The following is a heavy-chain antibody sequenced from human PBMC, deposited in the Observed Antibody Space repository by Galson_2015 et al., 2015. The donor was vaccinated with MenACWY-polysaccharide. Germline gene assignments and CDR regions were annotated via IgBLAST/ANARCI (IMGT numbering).Heavy chain of an antibody. CDR2: ISSNGGRT. V-gene: IGHV3-23*01. Sequence: SLRLSCAVSGFTFSTHAMSWVRQAPGKGPEWVSFISSNGGRTEYVDSVKGRFTISRDNSKNTLDLQMNSLRAEDTAVYYCAKTRGGDTASDSWGQGTLVTVSS. CDR1: GFTFSTHA. J-gene: IGHJ4*02. D-gene: IGHD5-18*01. CDR3: AKTRGGDTASDS.